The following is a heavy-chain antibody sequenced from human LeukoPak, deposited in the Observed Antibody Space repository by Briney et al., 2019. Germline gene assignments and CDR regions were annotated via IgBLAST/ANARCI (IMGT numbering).Heavy chain of an antibody. CDR2: INSDGSRT. CDR1: GFTFSNYW. V-gene: IGHV3-74*01. D-gene: IGHD1/OR15-1a*01. CDR3: AKQPDY. Sequence: GGSLRLSCAASGFTFSNYWMHWVRQAPGKGLVWVSHINSDGSRTNYADSVKGRFTISRDNAKNTLYLQMNSLRAEDTAVYYCAKQPDYWGQGTLVTVSS. J-gene: IGHJ4*02.